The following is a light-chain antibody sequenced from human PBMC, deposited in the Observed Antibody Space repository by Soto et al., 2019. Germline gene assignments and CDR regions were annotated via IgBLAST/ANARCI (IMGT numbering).Light chain of an antibody. V-gene: IGLV2-23*02. CDR1: SSDVGSYNL. Sequence: QSALTQPGSVSWSPGQSITICCTGISSDVGSYNLVSWYQRHPGKGPKLMIYEVSKRPSGVSNRFSGSKSGITASLTISGLQAEDEADYYCCSYAGSDTYVFGTGTKVTVL. J-gene: IGLJ1*01. CDR3: CSYAGSDTYV. CDR2: EVS.